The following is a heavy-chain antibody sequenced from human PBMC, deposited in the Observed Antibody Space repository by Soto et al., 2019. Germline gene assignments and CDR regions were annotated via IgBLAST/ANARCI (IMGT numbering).Heavy chain of an antibody. V-gene: IGHV1-18*01. Sequence: VQLVQSGAAVKKPGASVKVSCKASGYTFSSYGITWVRQAPGQGLEWMGWISVYNGNTNYTQKLQGRVTMTTDTSTKTAYMELRSLRSDDTAVYYCAREKLLHLWQPYGLDVWGQGTTVTVSS. CDR3: AREKLLHLWQPYGLDV. J-gene: IGHJ6*02. CDR2: ISVYNGNT. CDR1: GYTFSSYG. D-gene: IGHD5-18*01.